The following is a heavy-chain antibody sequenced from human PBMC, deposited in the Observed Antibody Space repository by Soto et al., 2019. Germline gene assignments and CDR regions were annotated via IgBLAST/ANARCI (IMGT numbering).Heavy chain of an antibody. D-gene: IGHD6-19*01. V-gene: IGHV1-69*08. CDR3: ARDPRQWLVGRRFDTDYYYMDV. J-gene: IGHJ6*03. CDR2: IIPILGIA. CDR1: GGTFSSYT. Sequence: QVQLVQSGAEVKKPGSSVKVSCKASGGTFSSYTISWVRQAPGQGLEWMGRIIPILGIANYAQKFQGRVTITADKSTSTAYMEPSSLRSEDTAVYYCARDPRQWLVGRRFDTDYYYMDVWGKGTTVTVSS.